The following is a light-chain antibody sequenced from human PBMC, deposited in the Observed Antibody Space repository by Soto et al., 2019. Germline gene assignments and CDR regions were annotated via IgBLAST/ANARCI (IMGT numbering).Light chain of an antibody. J-gene: IGKJ1*01. CDR2: KAS. V-gene: IGKV1-5*03. Sequence: DIQITPSPSTPAASLGDRVTIPCRANQSISKYLAWYQQKPGKAPKLLIYKASSLESGVPSRFSGSGSGTEFTLTISSLQPDDFATYYCLQDFKYPRTFGQGTKVDIK. CDR1: QSISKY. CDR3: LQDFKYPRT.